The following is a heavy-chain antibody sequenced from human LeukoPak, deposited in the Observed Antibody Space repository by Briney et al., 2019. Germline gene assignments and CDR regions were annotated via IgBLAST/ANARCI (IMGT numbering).Heavy chain of an antibody. CDR3: ARGPSIAVAGTRAWYFDY. D-gene: IGHD6-19*01. J-gene: IGHJ4*02. V-gene: IGHV1-46*01. Sequence: GASVKVSCKASGYTFTSYYMHWVRRAPGQGLEWMGIINPSGGSTSYAQKFQGRVTMTRDTSTSTVYMELSSLRSEDTAVYYCARGPSIAVAGTRAWYFDYWGQGTLVTVSS. CDR2: INPSGGST. CDR1: GYTFTSYY.